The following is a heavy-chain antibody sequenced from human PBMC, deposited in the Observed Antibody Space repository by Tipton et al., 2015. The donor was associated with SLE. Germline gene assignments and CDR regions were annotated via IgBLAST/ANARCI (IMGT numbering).Heavy chain of an antibody. D-gene: IGHD3-10*01. Sequence: TLSLTCTVSGGSVSSGSYYWSWIRQPPGKGLEWIGNIYYSGITNYNPSLKSRITISVDTSKNQFSLKLSSVTAADTAVYYCARLTMVRGVIPPYFDYWGQGSLVTVSS. CDR1: GGSVSSGSYY. CDR3: ARLTMVRGVIPPYFDY. J-gene: IGHJ4*02. V-gene: IGHV4-61*01. CDR2: IYYSGIT.